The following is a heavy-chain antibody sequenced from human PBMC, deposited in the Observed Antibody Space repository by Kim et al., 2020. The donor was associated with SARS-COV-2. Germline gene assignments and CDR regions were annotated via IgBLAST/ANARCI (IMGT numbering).Heavy chain of an antibody. V-gene: IGHV3-23*01. J-gene: IGHJ4*02. D-gene: IGHD6-13*01. CDR2: RGAIT. CDR3: ANPRQPDY. Sequence: RGAITAYANSVKGRFTLSRDDSKNTLYLQMGSLRAEDTAIYYCANPRQPDYWGQGTLVTVSS.